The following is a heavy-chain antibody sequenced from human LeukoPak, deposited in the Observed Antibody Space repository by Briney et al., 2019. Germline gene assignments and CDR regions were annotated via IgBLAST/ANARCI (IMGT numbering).Heavy chain of an antibody. Sequence: GGSLRLSCAASGFTFSSYGMHWVRQAPGKGLEGVAFIRYDGSNKYYADSVKGRFTISRDNSKNTLYLQMNSLRAEDTAVYYCASQGGGSLVAFDIWGQGTMVTVSS. CDR3: ASQGGGSLVAFDI. CDR2: IRYDGSNK. J-gene: IGHJ3*02. D-gene: IGHD1-26*01. V-gene: IGHV3-30*02. CDR1: GFTFSSYG.